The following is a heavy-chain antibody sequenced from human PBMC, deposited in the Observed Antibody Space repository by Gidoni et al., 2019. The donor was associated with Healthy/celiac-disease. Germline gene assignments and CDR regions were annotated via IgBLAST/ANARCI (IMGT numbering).Heavy chain of an antibody. CDR2: LYYSGST. J-gene: IGHJ3*02. Sequence: QLHLLVSGPGLVKPSETLSLTCTVSGGSLSSSSYYWGWIRQPPGKGLEWIGSLYYSGSTYYNPSLKSRVTISVDTSKNQFSLKLSSVTAADTAVYYCARTPPPGVDAFDIWGQGTMVTVSS. CDR3: ARTPPPGVDAFDI. CDR1: GGSLSSSSYY. V-gene: IGHV4-39*01.